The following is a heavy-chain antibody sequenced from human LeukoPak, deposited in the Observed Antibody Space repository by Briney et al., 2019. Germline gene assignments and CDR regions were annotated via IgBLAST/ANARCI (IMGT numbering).Heavy chain of an antibody. CDR3: AAGIAVAGRFDY. D-gene: IGHD6-19*01. CDR1: GGSISSGGYS. V-gene: IGHV4-31*03. CDR2: IYYSGST. Sequence: SETLSLTCTVSGGSISSGGYSWSWIRQHPGKGLEWIGYIYYSGSTYYNPSLKSRVTISVDTSKNQFSLKLSSVTAADTAVYYCAAGIAVAGRFDYWGQGTLVTVSS. J-gene: IGHJ4*02.